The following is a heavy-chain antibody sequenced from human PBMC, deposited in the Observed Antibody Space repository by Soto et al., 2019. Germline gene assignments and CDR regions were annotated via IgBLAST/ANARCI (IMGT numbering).Heavy chain of an antibody. CDR3: AKDIVGYGDALNY. CDR1: GFTFDDYA. J-gene: IGHJ4*02. CDR2: IGWDSGSI. V-gene: IGHV3-9*01. Sequence: EVQLVESGGGLVQPGRSLRLSCAASGFTFDDYAMHWVRQAPGKGLEWVPGIGWDSGSIGYADSVKGRFTISRDNANNSLYLQMNSLRAEDTALYYCAKDIVGYGDALNYWGQGTLVTVSS. D-gene: IGHD4-17*01.